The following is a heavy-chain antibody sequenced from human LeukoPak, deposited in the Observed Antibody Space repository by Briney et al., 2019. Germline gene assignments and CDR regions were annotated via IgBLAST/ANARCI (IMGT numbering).Heavy chain of an antibody. D-gene: IGHD3-10*01. CDR1: GFTFSSYG. J-gene: IGHJ4*02. CDR2: ISYDGSNK. CDR3: AKDYLYYYGSGSYYKPPDY. Sequence: GGSLRLSCADSGFTFSSYGMHWVRQAPGKGLEWVAVISYDGSNKYYADSVKGRFTISRDNSKNTLYPQMNSLRAEDTAVYYCAKDYLYYYGSGSYYKPPDYWGQGTLVTVSS. V-gene: IGHV3-30*18.